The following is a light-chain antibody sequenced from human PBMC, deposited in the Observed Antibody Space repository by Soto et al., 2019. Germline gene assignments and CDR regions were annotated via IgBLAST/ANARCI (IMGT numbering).Light chain of an antibody. CDR3: QQSYTNPWT. J-gene: IGKJ1*01. CDR1: QTTRTL. Sequence: TQMTQYPSTLSGFVGDRATFSRRASQTTRTLLAPYQPTTGIAYDPPSYAASTLPGGVRTRLSGSGSGTDFTLTISSLQPEDFATYFCQQSYTNPWTFGLGTKVDI. V-gene: IGKV1-39*01. CDR2: AAS.